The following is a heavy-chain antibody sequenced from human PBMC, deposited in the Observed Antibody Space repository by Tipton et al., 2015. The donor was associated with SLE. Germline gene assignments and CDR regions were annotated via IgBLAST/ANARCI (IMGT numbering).Heavy chain of an antibody. CDR1: GDSISSGSYY. J-gene: IGHJ4*02. CDR3: ARDGSGYYHFDY. D-gene: IGHD3-22*01. Sequence: TLSLTCTVSGDSISSGSYYWSWVRRTAGKGLEWIGRIYTSGSTNYNPSFKSRVTMSVDASKNQFSLNLGSVTAADTAVYYCARDGSGYYHFDYWGRGVRVTVSS. CDR2: IYTSGST. V-gene: IGHV4-61*02.